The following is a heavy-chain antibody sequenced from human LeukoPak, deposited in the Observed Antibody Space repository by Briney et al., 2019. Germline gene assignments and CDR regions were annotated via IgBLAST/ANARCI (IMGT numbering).Heavy chain of an antibody. Sequence: PGGSLRLSCAASGFTFSSYAMSWVRQAPGKGLEWVSAIRGSGDSTYYADSVKGRFTISRDNSKNTLYLQMNSLRVEDTAVYYCAKEAWIFGVVTRNVFDIWGQGTMVTVSS. V-gene: IGHV3-23*01. CDR2: IRGSGDST. CDR3: AKEAWIFGVVTRNVFDI. J-gene: IGHJ3*02. D-gene: IGHD3-3*01. CDR1: GFTFSSYA.